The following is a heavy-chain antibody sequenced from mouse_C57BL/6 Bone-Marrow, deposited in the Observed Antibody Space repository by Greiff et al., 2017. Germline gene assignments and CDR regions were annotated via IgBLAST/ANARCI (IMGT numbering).Heavy chain of an antibody. Sequence: VQLQQSGAELARPGASVKLSCKASGYTFTSYGISWVKQRTGQGLEWIGEIYPRSGNTYYNEKFKGKATLTADKSSSTAYMELRSLTSEDSAVYFCARDYGRYWYFGVWGTGTTVTVSS. CDR1: GYTFTSYG. J-gene: IGHJ1*03. D-gene: IGHD1-1*01. V-gene: IGHV1-81*01. CDR3: ARDYGRYWYFGV. CDR2: IYPRSGNT.